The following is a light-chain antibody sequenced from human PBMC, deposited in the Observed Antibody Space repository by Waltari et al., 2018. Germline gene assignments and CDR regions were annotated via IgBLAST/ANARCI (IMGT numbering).Light chain of an antibody. J-gene: IGLJ3*02. CDR1: SSNIGKNT. Sequence: QSVLTQPPSASGTPGQRVTLSCSGSSSNIGKNTVNWYQHLPGTSPKLLIYKNGQRPSGVPDRFSGSKSGTSASLAISGLQSEDEADYYCATWDDSLNGWVFGGGTKLTVL. CDR2: KNG. V-gene: IGLV1-44*01. CDR3: ATWDDSLNGWV.